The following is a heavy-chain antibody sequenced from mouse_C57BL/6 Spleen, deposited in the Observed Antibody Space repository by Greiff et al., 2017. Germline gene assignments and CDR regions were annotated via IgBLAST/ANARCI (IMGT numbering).Heavy chain of an antibody. CDR1: GYAFSSSW. D-gene: IGHD2-12*01. CDR2: IYPGDGDT. J-gene: IGHJ4*01. V-gene: IGHV1-82*01. Sequence: VQLQQSGPELMKPGASVKISCKASGYAFSSSWMNWVKQRPGKGLEWIGRIYPGDGDTNYNGKFKGKATLTADKSSSTAYMQLSSLTSEDSAVYFCARVEVSYYYAMDYWGQGTSVTVSS. CDR3: ARVEVSYYYAMDY.